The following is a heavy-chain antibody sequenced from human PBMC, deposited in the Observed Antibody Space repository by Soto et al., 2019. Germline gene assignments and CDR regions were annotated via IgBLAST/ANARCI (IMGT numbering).Heavy chain of an antibody. Sequence: SETRSLTCTVSGTSISSYYWRWIRQPPGKGLEWIANIHYSGTTNYNPSLASRVTISVDTSKNQFSLKMTSVTAADRAIYFCARYNSYAIDYWARGTLVTVSS. CDR3: ARYNSYAIDY. V-gene: IGHV4-59*01. CDR1: GTSISSYY. J-gene: IGHJ4*02. D-gene: IGHD2-8*01. CDR2: IHYSGTT.